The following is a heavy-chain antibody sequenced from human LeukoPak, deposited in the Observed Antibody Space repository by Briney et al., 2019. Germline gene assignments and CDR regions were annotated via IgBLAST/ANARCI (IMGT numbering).Heavy chain of an antibody. D-gene: IGHD2-15*01. CDR1: GFTFSSYG. CDR3: AKDRSCSGGSCYSTYFDY. CDR2: IWYDGSNK. J-gene: IGHJ4*02. V-gene: IGHV3-30*02. Sequence: GGSLRLSCAASGFTFSSYGMHWVRQAPGKGLEWVAVIWYDGSNKYYADSVKGRFTISRDNSKNTLYLQMNSLRAEDTAVYYCAKDRSCSGGSCYSTYFDYWGQGTLVTVSS.